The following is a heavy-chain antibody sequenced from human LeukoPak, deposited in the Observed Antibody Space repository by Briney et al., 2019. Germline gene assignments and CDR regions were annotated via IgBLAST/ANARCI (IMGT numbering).Heavy chain of an antibody. V-gene: IGHV1-2*02. Sequence: ASVKVSCKASGYTFTSYGISWVRQAPGQGLEWMGWINPNSGGTNYAQKFQGRVTMTRDTSISTAYMELSRLRSDDTAVYYCARGAAAGTMTDGYYYYYYMDVWGKGTTVTVSS. CDR3: ARGAAAGTMTDGYYYYYYMDV. CDR1: GYTFTSYG. J-gene: IGHJ6*03. D-gene: IGHD6-13*01. CDR2: INPNSGGT.